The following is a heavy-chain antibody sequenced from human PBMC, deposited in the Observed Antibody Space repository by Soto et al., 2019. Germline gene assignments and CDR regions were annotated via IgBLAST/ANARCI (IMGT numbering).Heavy chain of an antibody. CDR1: GFTFRSYW. D-gene: IGHD3-3*01. V-gene: IGHV3-74*01. J-gene: IGHJ5*02. CDR2: ITSDGSST. CDR3: ARDPYSLGVVSRRFDP. Sequence: GGSLRLSCAASGFTFRSYWMHWVRQAPGKGLVWVSRITSDGSSTTYADSVKGRFTISRDNANNMLYLQMNSLRAEETAVYYCARDPYSLGVVSRRFDPWGQGTLVTVSS.